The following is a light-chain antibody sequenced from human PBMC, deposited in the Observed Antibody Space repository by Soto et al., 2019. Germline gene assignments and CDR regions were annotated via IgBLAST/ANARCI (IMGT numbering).Light chain of an antibody. CDR3: QKYNSAPYT. CDR1: QDISNS. Sequence: DIQMTQSPSSLSASVGDRVTITCRPSQDISNSLAWYQQKPGNVPKILIYAASTLQTAVPFRFSGSGSGTDFTLTIRSLQPEDVATYYCQKYNSAPYTFGQGTKLEIK. CDR2: AAS. J-gene: IGKJ2*01. V-gene: IGKV1-27*01.